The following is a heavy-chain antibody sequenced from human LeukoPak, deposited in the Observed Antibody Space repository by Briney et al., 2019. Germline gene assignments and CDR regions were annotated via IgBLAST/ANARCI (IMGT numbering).Heavy chain of an antibody. Sequence: PSETLSLTCAVYGGSFSGYFWSWIRQPPGKGLEWIGEFNHSGSTNYHPSLKSRFTISVDTSKNQFSLKVMSVTAADTAVYYCARETAEHFFDYWGQGTLVTVSS. D-gene: IGHD3-3*02. CDR2: FNHSGST. J-gene: IGHJ4*02. V-gene: IGHV4-34*01. CDR3: ARETAEHFFDY. CDR1: GGSFSGYF.